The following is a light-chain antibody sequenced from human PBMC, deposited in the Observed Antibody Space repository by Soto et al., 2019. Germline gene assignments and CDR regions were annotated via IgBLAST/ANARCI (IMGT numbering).Light chain of an antibody. V-gene: IGLV2-11*01. J-gene: IGLJ2*01. Sequence: QSALTQPRSVSGSPGQSVTISCTGTTGVVGAYNFVSWYQHNPSKAPKLMIFDVSARPSGVPDRFSGSKSANTASLTISGLQTEDEADYYCCSYAGTYIPLFGGGTKVTVL. CDR3: CSYAGTYIPL. CDR2: DVS. CDR1: TGVVGAYNF.